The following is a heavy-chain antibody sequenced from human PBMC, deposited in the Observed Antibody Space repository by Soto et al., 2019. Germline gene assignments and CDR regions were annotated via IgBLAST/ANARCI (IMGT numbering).Heavy chain of an antibody. CDR3: AREEGYYYDSSGYYYVVGIFDY. J-gene: IGHJ4*02. Sequence: VASVKVSCKASGYTFTGYYMHWVRQAPGQGLEWMGWINPNSGGTNYARKFQGRVTMTRDTSISTAYMELSRLRSDDTAVYYCAREEGYYYDSSGYYYVVGIFDYWGQGTLVTVSS. CDR1: GYTFTGYY. CDR2: INPNSGGT. D-gene: IGHD3-22*01. V-gene: IGHV1-2*02.